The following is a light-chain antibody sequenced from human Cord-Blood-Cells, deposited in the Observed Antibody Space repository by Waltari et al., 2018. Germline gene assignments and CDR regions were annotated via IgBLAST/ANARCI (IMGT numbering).Light chain of an antibody. CDR2: KAS. CDR3: QQYNSYSRT. CDR1: QSISSW. V-gene: IGKV1-5*03. J-gene: IGKJ1*01. Sequence: DIQMTQSPSTLSASVGDRVTITCRASQSISSWLAWYQQKPGKAPKLLIYKASSLESGVPSRFSGSVSGTEFTLTISSLQPDDFATYYCQQYNSYSRTLGQGTKVEIK.